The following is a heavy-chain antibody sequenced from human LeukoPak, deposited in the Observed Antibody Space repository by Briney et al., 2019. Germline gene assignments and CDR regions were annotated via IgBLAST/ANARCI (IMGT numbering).Heavy chain of an antibody. CDR3: ACREFYSPWPGP. J-gene: IGHJ5*02. D-gene: IGHD5-18*01. V-gene: IGHV5-51*01. CDR1: GYRFTSYW. Sequence: GESLKISCQGSGYRFTSYWIGWVRPTPGKGLEWMGVIYPGDSRTRYNPSFEGQFTISADKSINTAYLQWSSLKASDTAMYYCACREFYSPWPGPWGQGTLVTVCS. CDR2: IYPGDSRT.